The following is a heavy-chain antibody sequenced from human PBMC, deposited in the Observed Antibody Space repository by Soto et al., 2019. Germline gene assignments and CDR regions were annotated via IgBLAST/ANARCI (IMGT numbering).Heavy chain of an antibody. CDR2: ISSNGGST. J-gene: IGHJ6*02. D-gene: IGHD3-3*01. Sequence: GGSLRLSCSASGFTFSSYAMHWVRQAPGKGLEYVSAISSNGGSTYYADSVKGRFTISRDNSKNTLYLQMSSLRAEDTAVYYCVKDRYDFWSGYLYYYYYGMDVWGQGTTVTVSS. CDR3: VKDRYDFWSGYLYYYYYGMDV. CDR1: GFTFSSYA. V-gene: IGHV3-64D*08.